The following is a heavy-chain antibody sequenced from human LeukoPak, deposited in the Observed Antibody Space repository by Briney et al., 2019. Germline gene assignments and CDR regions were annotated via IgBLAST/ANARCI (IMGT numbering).Heavy chain of an antibody. V-gene: IGHV1-46*01. Sequence: GASVKVSCKAFGYTFTSNYMHWVRQAPGQGPEWMGVISPTGGSTTYAQKFQGRVTLTRDMSTSTDYLELSSLRSDDTAVYYCARDEYSGYVQLDYWGQGTLVTVSS. D-gene: IGHD5-12*01. J-gene: IGHJ4*02. CDR3: ARDEYSGYVQLDY. CDR2: ISPTGGST. CDR1: GYTFTSNY.